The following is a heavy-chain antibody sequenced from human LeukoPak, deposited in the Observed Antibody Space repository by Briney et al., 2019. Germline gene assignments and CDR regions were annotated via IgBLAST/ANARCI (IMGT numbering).Heavy chain of an antibody. J-gene: IGHJ4*02. CDR1: GFTFSSYG. CDR2: IRYDGSNK. CDR3: AKDDGNYGDY. V-gene: IGHV3-30*02. Sequence: PGGSLRLSCAASGFTFSSYGMHWVRQAPGKGLEWVGFIRYDGSNKYYADSVKGRFPISRDNSKNTPYLQMNSLKPEDTAVYYCAKDDGNYGDYWGQGTLVTVSS.